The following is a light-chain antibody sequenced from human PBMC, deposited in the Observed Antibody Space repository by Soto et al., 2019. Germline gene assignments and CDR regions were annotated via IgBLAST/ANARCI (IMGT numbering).Light chain of an antibody. J-gene: IGKJ4*01. CDR3: QQTDSFPLT. CDR1: QSISSY. Sequence: DIQMTQSPASLSASVGDRVTITFRASQSISSYLNWYQQKPGKAPKLLIYATSNVQNGVPSRFSGSGSGTDFTLTISSLQPEDFATYFCQQTDSFPLTFGGGTKVDI. V-gene: IGKV1-39*01. CDR2: ATS.